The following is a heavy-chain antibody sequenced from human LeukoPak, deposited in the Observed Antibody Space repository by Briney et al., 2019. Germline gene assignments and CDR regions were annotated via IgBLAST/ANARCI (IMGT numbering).Heavy chain of an antibody. J-gene: IGHJ4*02. CDR3: ARDRGIAAGGYFDY. Sequence: GGSLRLSCAASGFTFSSYSMNWVRQAPGKGLEWVSSISSSSSYIYYADSVKGRFTISRDNAKNSLYLQMNSLRAEDTAVYYWARDRGIAAGGYFDYGGQETLVPVSS. CDR2: ISSSSSYI. D-gene: IGHD6-13*01. V-gene: IGHV3-21*01. CDR1: GFTFSSYS.